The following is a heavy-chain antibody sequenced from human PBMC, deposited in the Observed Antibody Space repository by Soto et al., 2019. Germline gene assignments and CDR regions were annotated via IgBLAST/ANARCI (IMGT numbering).Heavy chain of an antibody. Sequence: VRLVDSGGGLVQPGGSLRLSCAASGFTFSSYSMSWVRQAPGKGLEWVSTIGTSASTYYGDSVRGRFTISRDNSRNTLYLQVNSLRAEDTAVYYCADLSRYCTSSNCDWGQGTLVTVSS. CDR1: GFTFSSYS. V-gene: IGHV3-23*04. D-gene: IGHD2-2*01. J-gene: IGHJ4*02. CDR3: ADLSRYCTSSNCD. CDR2: IGTSAST.